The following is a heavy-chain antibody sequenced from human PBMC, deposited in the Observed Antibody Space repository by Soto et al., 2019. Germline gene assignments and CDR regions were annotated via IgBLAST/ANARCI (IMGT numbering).Heavy chain of an antibody. CDR3: ARDLAAGDH. CDR2: INPASGST. J-gene: IGHJ4*02. Sequence: QVQLGQSGAEVKKPGASVKLSCRSSGYTFTHYYIHGVRQAPGQGLEWLAIINPASGSTNYAKDFPGRVTLTMDTSTTTVYLELSGLRAEDTAIFYCARDLAAGDHWGQGTLVTVSS. CDR1: GYTFTHYY. V-gene: IGHV1-46*01. D-gene: IGHD6-25*01.